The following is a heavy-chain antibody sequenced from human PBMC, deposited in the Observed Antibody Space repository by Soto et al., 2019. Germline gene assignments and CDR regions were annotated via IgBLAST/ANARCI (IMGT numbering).Heavy chain of an antibody. CDR1: GFTFSSYA. Sequence: QVQLVESGGGAVQPGRSLRLSCAASGFTFSSYAMHWVRQAPGKGLEWVAVISYDGSNKYYADSVKGRFTISRDNSKNTLYLQMNSLRAEDTAVYYCARVLSPGPYYYYYGMDVWGQGTTVTVSS. J-gene: IGHJ6*02. V-gene: IGHV3-30-3*01. CDR2: ISYDGSNK. CDR3: ARVLSPGPYYYYYGMDV.